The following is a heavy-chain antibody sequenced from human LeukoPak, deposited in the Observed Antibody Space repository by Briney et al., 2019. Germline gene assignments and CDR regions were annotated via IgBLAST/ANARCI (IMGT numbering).Heavy chain of an antibody. CDR3: ARSPEDYYDSSGPLDY. D-gene: IGHD3-22*01. J-gene: IGHJ4*02. V-gene: IGHV3-30*04. CDR1: GFTFSSYA. CDR2: ISYDGSNK. Sequence: GRSLRLSCAASGFTFSSYAMHWVRQAPGKGLEWVAVISYDGSNKYYADSVKGRFTISRDNSKNTLCLQMNSLRAEDTAVYYCARSPEDYYDSSGPLDYWGQGTLVTVSS.